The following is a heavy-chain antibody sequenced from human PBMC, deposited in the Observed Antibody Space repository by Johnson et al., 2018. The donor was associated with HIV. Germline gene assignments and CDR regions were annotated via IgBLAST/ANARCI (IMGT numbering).Heavy chain of an antibody. Sequence: VHLVESGGGLVKPGGSLRLSCAVSGFTFTSAWMSWVRQSPGKGLEWVGRIKSKTDGGTTDYAAPVKGRFTISRDDSKNTLYLQMNSLKTEDTAVYYCTTHQIWETFYAFDIWGQGTVVTVSS. D-gene: IGHD1-26*01. V-gene: IGHV3-15*01. CDR3: TTHQIWETFYAFDI. CDR1: GFTFTSAW. CDR2: IKSKTDGGTT. J-gene: IGHJ3*02.